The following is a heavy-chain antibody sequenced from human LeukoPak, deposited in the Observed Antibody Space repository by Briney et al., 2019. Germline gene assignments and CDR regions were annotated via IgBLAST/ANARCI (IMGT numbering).Heavy chain of an antibody. CDR3: ARGLYYMDV. CDR1: GYTFSNYV. J-gene: IGHJ6*03. V-gene: IGHV1-18*01. CDR2: ISTYTGNS. Sequence: ASVKVSCKASGYTFSNYVLTWVRQAPGQGLEWMGRISTYTGNSNYAQKFQDRVSMTRDTSTSTAYMELRNLSSDDAAVYYCARGLYYMDVWGKGTTVTVSS.